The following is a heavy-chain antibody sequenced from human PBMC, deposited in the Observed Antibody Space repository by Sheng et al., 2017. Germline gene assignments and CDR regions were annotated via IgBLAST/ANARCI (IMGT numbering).Heavy chain of an antibody. J-gene: IGHJ6*02. Sequence: QVQLQQWGAGLLKPSETLSLTCAVYGGSFSGYYWSWIRQPPGKGLEWIGEINHSGSTNYNPSLKSRVTISVDTSKNQFSLKLSSVTAADTAVYYCARGGRYSGSYYADYYYYGMDVWGQGTTVTVSS. CDR2: INHSGST. D-gene: IGHD1-26*01. V-gene: IGHV4-34*01. CDR3: ARGGRYSGSYYADYYYYGMDV. CDR1: GGSFSGYY.